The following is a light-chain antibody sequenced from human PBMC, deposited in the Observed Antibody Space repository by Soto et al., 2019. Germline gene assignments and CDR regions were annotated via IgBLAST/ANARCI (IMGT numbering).Light chain of an antibody. Sequence: DIQMTQSPSTLSGSVGDRVTITCRASQTISSWLAWYQQKPGKAPKLLIYKASTLKSGVPSRFSGSGSGTEFTPTLSSLQPDDFATYYCQHYNCYSEAFGQGTKVELK. V-gene: IGKV1-5*03. CDR2: KAS. J-gene: IGKJ1*01. CDR1: QTISSW. CDR3: QHYNCYSEA.